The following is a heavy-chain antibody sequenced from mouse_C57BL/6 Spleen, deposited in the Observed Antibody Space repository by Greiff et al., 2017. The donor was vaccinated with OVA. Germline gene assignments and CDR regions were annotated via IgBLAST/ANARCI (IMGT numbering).Heavy chain of an antibody. V-gene: IGHV1-69*01. CDR2: IDPSDSYT. D-gene: IGHD4-1*01. CDR1: GFTFTSSW. Sequence: QVQLQQPGAELVMPGASVKLSCKASGFTFTSSWMHWVKQRPGQGLEWIGEIDPSDSYTNYNQKFKGKSTVTVAESSSTTYMQLSSLTSEDSAVDNYARALANWYYFDYWGQGTTLTVSS. CDR3: ARALANWYYFDY. J-gene: IGHJ2*01.